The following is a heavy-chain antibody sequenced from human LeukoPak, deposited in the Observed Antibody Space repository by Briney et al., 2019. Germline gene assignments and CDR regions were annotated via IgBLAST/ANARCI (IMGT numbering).Heavy chain of an antibody. CDR3: ARIIKGGSYYYYYGMDV. J-gene: IGHJ6*02. CDR2: IYYSGST. V-gene: IGHV4-59*01. CDR1: GGSISSYY. Sequence: SETLSLTCTVSGGSISSYYWSWIRQPPGKGLEWIGYIYYSGSTNYNPSLKSRVTISVDTSKNQFSLKLSSVTAADTAVYYCARIIKGGSYYYYYGMDVWGQGTTVTVSS. D-gene: IGHD1-26*01.